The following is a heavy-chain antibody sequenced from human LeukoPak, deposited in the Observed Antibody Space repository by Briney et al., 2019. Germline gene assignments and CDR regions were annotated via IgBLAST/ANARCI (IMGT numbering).Heavy chain of an antibody. J-gene: IGHJ5*02. CDR1: GFTFSSYW. V-gene: IGHV3-74*01. D-gene: IGHD6-13*01. Sequence: GGSLRLSCAASGFTFSSYWMHWVRQAPGKGLVWVSRINNDGSSTSYADSVKGRFTIPRDNAKNTLYLQMNGLRAEDTAVYYCARPTKEGSSWYWWFDPWGQGTLVTVSS. CDR2: INNDGSST. CDR3: ARPTKEGSSWYWWFDP.